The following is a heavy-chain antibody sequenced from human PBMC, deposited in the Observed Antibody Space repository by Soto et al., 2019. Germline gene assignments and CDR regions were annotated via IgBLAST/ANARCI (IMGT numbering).Heavy chain of an antibody. CDR1: GGTFRNYA. CDR2: IILPFGTP. J-gene: IGHJ4*02. D-gene: IGHD2-15*01. Sequence: QVRLVQSGAEVKKPGSSVKVSCKASGGTFRNYALSWVRQAPGQGLEWMGGIILPFGTPNYAQKFQGRVTITADEYMNTAYMELSGLRSEDTAVYYCARGPDSAGYVDYWGRGTLVTVSS. V-gene: IGHV1-69*12. CDR3: ARGPDSAGYVDY.